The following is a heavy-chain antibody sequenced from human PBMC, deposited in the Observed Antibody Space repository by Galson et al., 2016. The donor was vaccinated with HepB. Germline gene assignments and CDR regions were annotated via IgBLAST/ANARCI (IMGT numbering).Heavy chain of an antibody. D-gene: IGHD3-10*01. CDR1: GASVSSTGYY. J-gene: IGHJ4*02. CDR3: ASDSTYGNF. CDR2: IFYFANT. V-gene: IGHV4-61*08. Sequence: ETLSLTCTVSGASVSSTGYYWSWIRQPPGKGLEWIGYIFYFANTNSTPSLKSRVTISVDTSKNQFSLKLNSVTAADTAVYYCASDSTYGNFWGQGTLATVSS.